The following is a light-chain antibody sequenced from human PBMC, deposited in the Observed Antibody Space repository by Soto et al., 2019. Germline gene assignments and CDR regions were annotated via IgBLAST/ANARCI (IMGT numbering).Light chain of an antibody. CDR1: KLGNKY. V-gene: IGLV3-1*01. Sequence: SYELTQSPSVSVSPGQTASISCSGDKLGNKYASWYQQKPGQSPVLVIYEDRKRPSGIPERFSGSNSRNTATLTITATQGMDEADYYCQAWDSSSYVVFGGGTKLTVL. CDR2: EDR. J-gene: IGLJ2*01. CDR3: QAWDSSSYVV.